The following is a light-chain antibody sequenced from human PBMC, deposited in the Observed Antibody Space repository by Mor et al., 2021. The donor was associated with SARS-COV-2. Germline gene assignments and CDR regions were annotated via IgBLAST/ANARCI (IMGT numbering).Light chain of an antibody. J-gene: IGLJ3*02. CDR3: SAWDSSFYGWV. Sequence: NRPSGISERVSASRSANTASLTITGLRPEDEGDYYCSAWDSSFYGWVFGGGTKLTVL. V-gene: IGLV10-54*01.